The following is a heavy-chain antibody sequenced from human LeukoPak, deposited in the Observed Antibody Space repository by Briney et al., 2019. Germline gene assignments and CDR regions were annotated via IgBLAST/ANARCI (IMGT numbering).Heavy chain of an antibody. Sequence: PSETLSLTCAVYGGSFSGYYWSWIRQPPGKGLEWIGEINHSGSTNYNPSLKSRVTISVDTSKNQFSLQLSSVTAADTAVYYCARGTRILRYCSGGSCPVNWFDPWGQGNLVTVSS. CDR2: INHSGST. CDR1: GGSFSGYY. V-gene: IGHV4-34*01. J-gene: IGHJ5*02. D-gene: IGHD2-15*01. CDR3: ARGTRILRYCSGGSCPVNWFDP.